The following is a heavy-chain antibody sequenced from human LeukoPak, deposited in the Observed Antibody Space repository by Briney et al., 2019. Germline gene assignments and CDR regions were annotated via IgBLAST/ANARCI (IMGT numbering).Heavy chain of an antibody. CDR3: ARGSSKEAARNHWFDP. D-gene: IGHD6-6*01. CDR1: GFTLSGYD. V-gene: IGHV3-21*01. Sequence: GRSLRPSCALSGFTLSGYDTKWVRQAPGEGLEWVSSIRGISRYTYYTGSMKGRFTISGDHAKNSLYLQLNSLRAESAGVYYFARGSSKEAARNHWFDPWGQGTLVTVSS. J-gene: IGHJ5*02. CDR2: IRGISRYT.